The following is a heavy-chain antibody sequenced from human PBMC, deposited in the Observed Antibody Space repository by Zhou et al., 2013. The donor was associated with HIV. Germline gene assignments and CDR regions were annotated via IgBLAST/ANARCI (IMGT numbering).Heavy chain of an antibody. V-gene: IGHV1-18*04. Sequence: QVQLVQSGTEVKTPGASVKVSCRASGYTFTTYGITWVRQAPGQALEWLGRINTYNGNTNYAQKFQGRVTMTRDTSTSTAYLEVRSLRSDDTAFYYCARDLTWGYCDSWGQGTQLPSPQ. CDR1: GYTFTTYG. CDR3: ARDLTWGYCDS. D-gene: IGHD2-15*01. J-gene: IGHJ4*02. CDR2: INTYNGNT.